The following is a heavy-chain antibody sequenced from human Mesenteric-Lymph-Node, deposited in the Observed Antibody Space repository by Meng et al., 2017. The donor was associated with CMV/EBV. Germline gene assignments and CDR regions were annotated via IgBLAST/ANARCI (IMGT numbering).Heavy chain of an antibody. CDR1: GGSFSGYY. D-gene: IGHD4-11*01. CDR2: INHSGST. J-gene: IGHJ6*02. V-gene: IGHV4-34*01. CDR3: AREEGATTVTTGDYYYYGMDV. Sequence: SETLSLTCAVYGGSFSGYYWSWIRQPPGKGLEWIGEINHSGSTNYNPSLKSRVTISVDTSKNQFSLKLSSVTAADTAVYYCAREEGATTVTTGDYYYYGMDVWGQGTTVTVSS.